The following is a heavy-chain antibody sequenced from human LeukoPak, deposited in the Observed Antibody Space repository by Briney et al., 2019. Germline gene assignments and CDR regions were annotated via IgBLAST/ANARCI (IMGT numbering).Heavy chain of an antibody. V-gene: IGHV3-7*03. CDR1: GFTFSSYL. J-gene: IGHJ5*02. CDR3: ARVGLRYFDWYGDNWFDP. Sequence: PGGSLRLSCAASGFTFSSYLMSWVRQAPGKGLEWVANIKQDGSEKYYVDSVKGRFTISRDNAKHSLYLQMNSLRAEDTAVYYCARVGLRYFDWYGDNWFDPWGQGTLVTVSS. CDR2: IKQDGSEK. D-gene: IGHD3-9*01.